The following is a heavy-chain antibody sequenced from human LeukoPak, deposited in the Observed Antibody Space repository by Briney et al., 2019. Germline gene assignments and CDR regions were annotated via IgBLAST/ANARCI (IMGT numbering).Heavy chain of an antibody. Sequence: GGSLRLSCAAPGFTFSSYEMNWVRQAPGKGLEWVSSISSSSSYIYYADSVKGRFTISRDNAKNSLYLQMNSLRAEDTAVYYCARRSGGYGLDYWGQGTLVTASS. CDR1: GFTFSSYE. CDR2: ISSSSSYI. CDR3: ARRSGGYGLDY. V-gene: IGHV3-21*01. D-gene: IGHD1-26*01. J-gene: IGHJ4*02.